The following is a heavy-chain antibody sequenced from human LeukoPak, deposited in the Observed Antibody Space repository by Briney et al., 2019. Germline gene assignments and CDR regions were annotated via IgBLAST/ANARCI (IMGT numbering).Heavy chain of an antibody. D-gene: IGHD6-25*01. V-gene: IGHV3-23*01. CDR1: GFTFSSYG. Sequence: GGSLRLSCAASGFTFSSYGMGWVRQAPGKGLEWVSSISGSVGTIYYADSVKGRFTISRDNSKNTLYLQMNNLRAEDSAVYYCAKDLSGYGPYWYFDLWGRGTLVTVSS. CDR2: ISGSVGTI. J-gene: IGHJ2*01. CDR3: AKDLSGYGPYWYFDL.